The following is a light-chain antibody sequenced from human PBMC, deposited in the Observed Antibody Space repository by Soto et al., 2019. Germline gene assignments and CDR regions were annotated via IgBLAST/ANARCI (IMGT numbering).Light chain of an antibody. Sequence: EIVLTQSPSTLSLSRGERATLSCRASQSVSSYLAWYQQKPGQAPRLLIYDASNRATGIPARFSGSGSGTDFTLTISSLEPEDFAVYYCQQHSNWPLTFGGGTKVEIK. J-gene: IGKJ4*01. CDR3: QQHSNWPLT. CDR1: QSVSSY. CDR2: DAS. V-gene: IGKV3-11*01.